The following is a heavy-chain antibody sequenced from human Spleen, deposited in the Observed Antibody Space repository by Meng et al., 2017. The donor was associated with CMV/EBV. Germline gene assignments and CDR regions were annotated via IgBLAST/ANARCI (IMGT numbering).Heavy chain of an antibody. CDR2: INPSGIGT. J-gene: IGHJ4*02. V-gene: IGHV1-46*01. CDR3: ASALRYFDWLGY. CDR1: GFTFTSYY. Sequence: CKESGFTFTSYYMHWVRQAPGQGREWVGVINPSGIGTSSAQKFRGRVTMTRDTSTSTFYMDLSSLRSDDTAVYYCASALRYFDWLGYWGQGTLVTVSS. D-gene: IGHD3-9*01.